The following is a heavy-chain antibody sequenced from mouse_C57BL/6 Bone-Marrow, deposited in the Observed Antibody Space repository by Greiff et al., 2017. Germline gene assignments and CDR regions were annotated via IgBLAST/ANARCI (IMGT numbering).Heavy chain of an antibody. J-gene: IGHJ4*01. CDR3: AREENWSYAMDY. Sequence: QVQLQQSGAELVKPGASVKISCKASGYAFSSYWMNWVKQRPGQGLEWIGVIDPSDSYTNYNQKFKGKATLTVDTSSSTAYMQLSSLTSEDSAVYYCAREENWSYAMDYWGQGTSVTVSS. CDR1: GYAFSSYW. CDR2: IDPSDSYT. V-gene: IGHV1-59*01. D-gene: IGHD4-1*01.